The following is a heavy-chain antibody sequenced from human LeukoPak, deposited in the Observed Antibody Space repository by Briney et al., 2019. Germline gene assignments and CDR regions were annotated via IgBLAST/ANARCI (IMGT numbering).Heavy chain of an antibody. J-gene: IGHJ5*02. D-gene: IGHD3-3*01. CDR2: INPNSGGT. CDR1: GYTFTGYY. V-gene: IGHV1-2*02. CDR3: AKQSKYYDFWSGYRNNWFDP. Sequence: ASVKASCKASGYTFTGYYMHWVRQAPGQGLEWMGWINPNSGGTNYAQKFQGRVTMTRDTSISTAYMELSRLRSDDTAVYYCAKQSKYYDFWSGYRNNWFDPWGQGTLVTVSS.